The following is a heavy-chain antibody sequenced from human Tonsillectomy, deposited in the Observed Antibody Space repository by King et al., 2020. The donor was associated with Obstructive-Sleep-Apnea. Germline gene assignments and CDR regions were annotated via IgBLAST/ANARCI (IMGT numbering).Heavy chain of an antibody. V-gene: IGHV3-9*01. J-gene: IGHJ4*02. CDR1: GFTFDDYA. CDR3: AKDNSSGWYRGLDY. CDR2: ISWNSGSI. Sequence: EVQLVESGGGLVQPGRSLRLSCAASGFTFDDYAMHWVRQAPGKGLEWVSGISWNSGSIGYADSVKGRFTISRDNAKNSLHLQMNSLRAEDTAFYYCAKDNSSGWYRGLDYWDQGTLVIVSS. D-gene: IGHD6-19*01.